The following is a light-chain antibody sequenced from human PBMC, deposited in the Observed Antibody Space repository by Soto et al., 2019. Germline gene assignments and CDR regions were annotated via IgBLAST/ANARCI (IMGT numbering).Light chain of an antibody. CDR3: CSCAGSYTVHV. J-gene: IGLJ1*01. CDR2: EVT. Sequence: QSALTQPRSVSGSPGQSVTISCTGTSSDVGGYNYVSWYQQYPDKAPKLMIYEVTKRPSGVPDRFSGSKSGNTASLTISGLQAEDEADYYCCSCAGSYTVHVFGAGTKLTVL. V-gene: IGLV2-11*01. CDR1: SSDVGGYNY.